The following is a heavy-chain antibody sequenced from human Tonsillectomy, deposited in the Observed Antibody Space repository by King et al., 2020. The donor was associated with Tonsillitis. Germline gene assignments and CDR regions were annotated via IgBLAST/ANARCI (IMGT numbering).Heavy chain of an antibody. CDR2: ISAYNGNT. CDR1: GYTFPTYG. Sequence: VQLVESGAEVKKPGASVKVSCKASGYTFPTYGITWVRQAPGQGLEWMGWISAYNGNTKYAQNFQGRVTMTTDTSTSTAYMELGSLRSDDTAVYFCARDIAFAPALDVFDIWGQGTLVTVSS. V-gene: IGHV1-18*01. D-gene: IGHD2-15*01. J-gene: IGHJ3*02. CDR3: ARDIAFAPALDVFDI.